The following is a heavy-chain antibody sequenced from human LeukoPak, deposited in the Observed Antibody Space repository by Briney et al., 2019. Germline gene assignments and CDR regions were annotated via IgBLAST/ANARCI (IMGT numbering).Heavy chain of an antibody. CDR1: GFTFSSYL. CDR3: ARSMAVAGRSYWYFDL. V-gene: IGHV3-74*01. Sequence: QPGGSLRLSCAASGFTFSSYLMHWVRQAPGKGLVWVSRINSDGSSTSYADSVKGRFTISRDNAKNTLYLQMNSLRAEDTAVYYCARSMAVAGRSYWYFDLWGRGTLVTVSS. CDR2: INSDGSST. J-gene: IGHJ2*01. D-gene: IGHD6-19*01.